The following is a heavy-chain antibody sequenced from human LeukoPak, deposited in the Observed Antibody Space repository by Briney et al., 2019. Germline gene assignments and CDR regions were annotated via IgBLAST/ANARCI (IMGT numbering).Heavy chain of an antibody. J-gene: IGHJ4*02. Sequence: SETLSLTCTVSGGSISTYYWSWIRQPPGKGLEWIGYIYYSGSTNYNPSLKSRVTISVDTSKNQFSLKLSSVTAADTAVYYCASAVAGSRNYYFDYWGQGTLVTVSS. D-gene: IGHD6-19*01. CDR1: GGSISTYY. CDR3: ASAVAGSRNYYFDY. CDR2: IYYSGST. V-gene: IGHV4-59*01.